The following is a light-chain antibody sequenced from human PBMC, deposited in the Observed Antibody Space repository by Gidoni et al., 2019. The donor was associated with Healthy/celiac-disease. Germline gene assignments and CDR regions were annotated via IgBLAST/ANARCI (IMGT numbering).Light chain of an antibody. J-gene: IGKJ1*01. CDR1: QSVSSN. CDR3: QQYNNWLRT. Sequence: PPILTVSPGERATLASRASQSVSSNLAWYQHKPGQAPRLLIYGASTRATGIPARCSGSGSGTEFTLTISSLQSEDFAVYYCQQYNNWLRTFGQGTKVEIK. CDR2: GAS. V-gene: IGKV3-15*01.